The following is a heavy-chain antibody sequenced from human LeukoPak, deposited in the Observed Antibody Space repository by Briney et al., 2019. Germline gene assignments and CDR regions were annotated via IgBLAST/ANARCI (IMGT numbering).Heavy chain of an antibody. V-gene: IGHV3-23*01. CDR1: GFTFSSYA. CDR2: MSGTGGYT. J-gene: IGHJ4*02. CDR3: AKDCSSATCSASFDY. D-gene: IGHD2-2*01. Sequence: PGGSLRLSCAASGFTFSSYAMSWVRQAPGKGLEWVSAMSGTGGYTYYADSVKGRFTISRDSSKNTLYLQMSSLRAEDTAVYYCAKDCSSATCSASFDYWGQGTLVTVSA.